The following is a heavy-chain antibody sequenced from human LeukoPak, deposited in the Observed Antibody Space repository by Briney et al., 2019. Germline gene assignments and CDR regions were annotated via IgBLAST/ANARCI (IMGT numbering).Heavy chain of an antibody. CDR1: GGTFSSYA. J-gene: IGHJ5*02. Sequence: SVKVSCKASGGTFSSYAISWVRQAPGQGLEWMGGIIPIFGTANYAQKFQGGVTITADESTSTAYMELSSLRSEDTAVYYCARVFLTGYGGANWFDPWGQGTLVTVSS. CDR3: ARVFLTGYGGANWFDP. D-gene: IGHD3-9*01. CDR2: IIPIFGTA. V-gene: IGHV1-69*01.